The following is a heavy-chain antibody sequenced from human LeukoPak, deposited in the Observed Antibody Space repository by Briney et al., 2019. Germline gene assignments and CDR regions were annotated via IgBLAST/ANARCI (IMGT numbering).Heavy chain of an antibody. D-gene: IGHD3-22*01. CDR1: GFSLSTGGMC. CDR3: ARTDSNGYYSDY. J-gene: IGHJ4*02. Sequence: SGPTLVNPTQTLTLTCTFSGFSLSTGGMCVSWIRQPPGKALEWLALIDWDDDKYYNTSLKTRLTISKGTSKNQVVLTMTNMDPVDTATYYCARTDSNGYYSDYWGQGTLVTVSS. V-gene: IGHV2-70*13. CDR2: IDWDDDK.